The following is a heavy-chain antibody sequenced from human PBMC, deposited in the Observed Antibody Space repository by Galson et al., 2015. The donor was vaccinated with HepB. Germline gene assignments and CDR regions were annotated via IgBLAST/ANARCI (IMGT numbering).Heavy chain of an antibody. CDR1: GFTFDDYA. J-gene: IGHJ4*02. CDR3: AKDIEYGSGLGLFVY. Sequence: SLRLSCAASGFTFDDYAMHWVRQAPGKGLEWVSGISWNSGSIGYADSVKGRFTISRDNAKNSLYLQMNSLRAEDTALYYCAKDIEYGSGLGLFVYWGQGTLVTVSS. D-gene: IGHD3-10*01. CDR2: ISWNSGSI. V-gene: IGHV3-9*01.